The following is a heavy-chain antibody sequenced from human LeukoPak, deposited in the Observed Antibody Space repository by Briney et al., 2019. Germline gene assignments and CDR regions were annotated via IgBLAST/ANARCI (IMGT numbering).Heavy chain of an antibody. D-gene: IGHD2-15*01. J-gene: IGHJ4*02. CDR1: GFTFGDYA. V-gene: IGHV3-49*04. CDR2: IRRKVSGATT. CDR3: TRNIYCSGGSCSYYFDY. Sequence: GGSLRLSCTVSGFTFGDYAMGWVRQAPGKGLEWVGLIRRKVSGATTEYAASVKGRFTISRDDSNSIAYLQMNSLKTEDTAMYYSTRNIYCSGGSCSYYFDYWGQGTLVTVSS.